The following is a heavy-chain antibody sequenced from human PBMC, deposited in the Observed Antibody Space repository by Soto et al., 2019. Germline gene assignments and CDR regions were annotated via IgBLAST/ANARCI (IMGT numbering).Heavy chain of an antibody. D-gene: IGHD2-2*01. CDR2: INHSGST. Sequence: SETLSLTCAVYGGSFSGYYWSWIRQPPGKGLEWIGEINHSGSTNYNPSLKSRVTISVDTSKNQFSLKLSSVTAADTAVYYCARARSTSCYGGIDYWGQGTLVTV. CDR3: ARARSTSCYGGIDY. CDR1: GGSFSGYY. V-gene: IGHV4-34*01. J-gene: IGHJ4*02.